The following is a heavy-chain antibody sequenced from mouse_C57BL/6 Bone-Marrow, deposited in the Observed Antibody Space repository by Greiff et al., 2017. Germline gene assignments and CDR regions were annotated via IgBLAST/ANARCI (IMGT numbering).Heavy chain of an antibody. Sequence: VQLQQSGSELRSPGSSVKLSCKDFDSEVFPIAYMSWVRQKPGHGFEWIGGILPSIGRTIYGAKFEDKATLDADTLSNTAYLELNRLTSEDSAFSYCARGGLRRDYYAMDYWGQGTSVTVSS. CDR2: ILPSIGRT. V-gene: IGHV15-2*01. CDR3: ARGGLRRDYYAMDY. CDR1: DSEVFPIAY. D-gene: IGHD2-4*01. J-gene: IGHJ4*01.